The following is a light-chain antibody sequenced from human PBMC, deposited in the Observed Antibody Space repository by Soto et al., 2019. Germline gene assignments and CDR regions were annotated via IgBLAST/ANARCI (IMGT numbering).Light chain of an antibody. CDR2: GAS. CDR1: QSVSSSY. Sequence: EIVLTQSPGTLSLSPGERTTLSCRASQSVSSSYLAWYQQKPGQAPRLLIYGASNRATGIPDRFSGSGSGTDFTLTIRRLEPEDFAVYYCQQYGSSPRTCGQATTVAIK. J-gene: IGKJ1*01. CDR3: QQYGSSPRT. V-gene: IGKV3-20*01.